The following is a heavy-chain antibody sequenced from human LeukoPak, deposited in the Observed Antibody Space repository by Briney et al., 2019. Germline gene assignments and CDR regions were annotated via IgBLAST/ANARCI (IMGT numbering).Heavy chain of an antibody. CDR2: IYSGDTT. CDR1: GFTVSSNY. D-gene: IGHD3-9*01. V-gene: IGHV3-53*01. CDR3: ARAGWGYDIDY. Sequence: GGSLRLSCAASGFTVSSNYMSWVRQAPGKGLEWVSIIYSGDTTYYAGSVEGRFTISRDNSKNMVYLQMNSLRAEDTAVCYCARAGWGYDIDYWGQGTLVTVSS. J-gene: IGHJ4*02.